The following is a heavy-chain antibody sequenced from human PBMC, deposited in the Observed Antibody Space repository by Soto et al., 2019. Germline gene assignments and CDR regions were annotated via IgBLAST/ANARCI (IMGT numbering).Heavy chain of an antibody. J-gene: IGHJ4*01. Sequence: GGSLRLSCAAAGFRFSDHYMTWIRQAPGKGLEWVSYISSGSSTIYYAHSVKGRFTISRDNAKNSLYLQVNSLRAEDTAVYYCATSSGALAASFPYYFDYWGHGTLVTVSS. CDR3: ATSSGALAASFPYYFDY. CDR2: ISSGSSTI. CDR1: GFRFSDHY. V-gene: IGHV3-11*01. D-gene: IGHD6-19*01.